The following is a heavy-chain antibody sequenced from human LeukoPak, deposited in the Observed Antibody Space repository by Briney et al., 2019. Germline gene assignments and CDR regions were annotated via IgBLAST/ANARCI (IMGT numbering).Heavy chain of an antibody. Sequence: GESLKISCKGSGYSFTSHWIAWVRQMPGKGLEWMAIVFPGNSDTIYSPSFRGQVTISADKSISTAYLQWGGLKASDTAMYYCVRHNNYALDYWGQGTLVTVSS. CDR1: GYSFTSHW. J-gene: IGHJ4*02. CDR2: VFPGNSDT. V-gene: IGHV5-51*01. CDR3: VRHNNYALDY. D-gene: IGHD5-18*01.